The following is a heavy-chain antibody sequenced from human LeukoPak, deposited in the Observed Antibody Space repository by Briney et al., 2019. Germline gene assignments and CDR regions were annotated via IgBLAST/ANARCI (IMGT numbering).Heavy chain of an antibody. CDR1: GYTLTELS. D-gene: IGHD3-22*01. CDR3: ATDPRTSPDDSSGYYLGY. Sequence: ASVKLSCKVSGYTLTELSMHWVRHAPGKGLEWMGGFDPEDGETIYAQKFQGRVTMTEDTSTDTAYMELSSLRSEDTAVYYCATDPRTSPDDSSGYYLGYWGQGTLVTVSS. CDR2: FDPEDGET. J-gene: IGHJ4*02. V-gene: IGHV1-24*01.